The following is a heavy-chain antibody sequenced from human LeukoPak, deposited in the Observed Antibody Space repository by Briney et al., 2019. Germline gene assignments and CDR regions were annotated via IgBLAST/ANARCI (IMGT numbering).Heavy chain of an antibody. D-gene: IGHD3-10*01. Sequence: ASVKVSCKVSGHTLTDFPIHWVRQAPGKGLEWMGGFDPEDSDPIYAQNFQGRLTMTEDTSTDTFYMELSSLRSEDTALYFCATGRGDYYYFMDVWGKGATVTVSS. CDR1: GHTLTDFP. CDR2: FDPEDSDP. V-gene: IGHV1-24*01. J-gene: IGHJ6*03. CDR3: ATGRGDYYYFMDV.